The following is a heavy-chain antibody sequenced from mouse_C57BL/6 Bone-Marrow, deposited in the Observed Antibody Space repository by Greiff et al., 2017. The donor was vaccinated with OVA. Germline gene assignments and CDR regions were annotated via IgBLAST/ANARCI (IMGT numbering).Heavy chain of an antibody. J-gene: IGHJ1*03. CDR1: GYTFTSYG. Sequence: VQRVESGAELARPGASVKLSCKASGYTFTSYGISWVKQRTGQGLEWIGEIYPRSGNTYYNEKFKGKATLTADKSSSTAYMELRSLTSEDSAVYFCARDGYYSYWYFDVWGTGTTVTVSS. D-gene: IGHD2-3*01. V-gene: IGHV1-81*01. CDR2: IYPRSGNT. CDR3: ARDGYYSYWYFDV.